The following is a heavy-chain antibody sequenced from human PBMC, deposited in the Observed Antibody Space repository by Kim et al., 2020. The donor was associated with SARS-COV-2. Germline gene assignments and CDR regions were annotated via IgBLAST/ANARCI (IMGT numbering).Heavy chain of an antibody. V-gene: IGHV3-21*01. CDR1: GFTFSSYS. CDR2: ISSSSSYI. CDR3: ARGTRRIAAAGTRLYYGMDV. D-gene: IGHD6-13*01. Sequence: GGSLRLSCAASGFTFSSYSMNWVRQAPGKGLEWVSSISSSSSYIYYVDSVKGRFTISRDNAKNSLYLQMNSLRAEDTAVYYCARGTRRIAAAGTRLYYGMDVWGQGTTVTVSS. J-gene: IGHJ6*02.